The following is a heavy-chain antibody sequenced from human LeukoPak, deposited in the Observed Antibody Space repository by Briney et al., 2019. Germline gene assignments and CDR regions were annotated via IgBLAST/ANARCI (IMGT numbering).Heavy chain of an antibody. Sequence: ASVEVSCKASGYTFTSYGISWVRQAPGQGLEWMGWISAYNGNTNYAQKLQGRVTMTTDTSTSTAYMELRSLRSDDTAVYYCARDDCSSTSCYDDYWGQGTLVTVSS. V-gene: IGHV1-18*01. J-gene: IGHJ4*02. CDR1: GYTFTSYG. D-gene: IGHD2-2*01. CDR2: ISAYNGNT. CDR3: ARDDCSSTSCYDDY.